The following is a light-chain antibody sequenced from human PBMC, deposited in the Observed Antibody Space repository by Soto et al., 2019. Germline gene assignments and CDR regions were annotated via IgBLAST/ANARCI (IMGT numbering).Light chain of an antibody. Sequence: DLQMTQSPSTLSASVGDRDTITCRASQSISSRLAWYQHKPGKAPKLLIYDASSLESGVPSRFSGSGSGTEFTLTLSSLQPDDFATYYCQQYNSYWTFGQGTKVDIK. V-gene: IGKV1-5*01. CDR3: QQYNSYWT. CDR1: QSISSR. CDR2: DAS. J-gene: IGKJ1*01.